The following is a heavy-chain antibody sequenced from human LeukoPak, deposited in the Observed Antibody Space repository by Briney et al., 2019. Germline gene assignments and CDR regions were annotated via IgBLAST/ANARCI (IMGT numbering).Heavy chain of an antibody. D-gene: IGHD3-22*01. CDR1: GYTFTSYG. CDR3: ARVYNYYDTSGYYLGNYFDH. J-gene: IGHJ4*02. CDR2: ISVYNGNT. V-gene: IGHV1-18*01. Sequence: ASVKVSCKASGYTFTSYGISWVRQAPGQGPEWLGWISVYNGNTNNAQKLQCRVTMTTDTSTSTAYMELRSLRSDDTAVYYCARVYNYYDTSGYYLGNYFDHWGRGTLVTVSS.